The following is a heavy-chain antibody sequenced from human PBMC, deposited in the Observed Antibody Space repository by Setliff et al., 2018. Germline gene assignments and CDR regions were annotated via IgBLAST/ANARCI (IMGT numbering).Heavy chain of an antibody. Sequence: GGSLRLSCAASGFTFSNYAMSWVRQAPGKGLEWVSAISGSGAISYADSVKGRFTVSRDNSKNTAYLQMNSLKTEDTAVYYCSSVSQSDWYFDLWGRGTLVTVSS. CDR1: GFTFSNYA. CDR3: SSVSQSDWYFDL. J-gene: IGHJ2*01. V-gene: IGHV3-23*01. D-gene: IGHD3-22*01. CDR2: ISGSGAI.